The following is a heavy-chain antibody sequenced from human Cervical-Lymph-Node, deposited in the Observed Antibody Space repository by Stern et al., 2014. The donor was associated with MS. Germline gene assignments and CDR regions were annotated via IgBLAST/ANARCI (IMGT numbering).Heavy chain of an antibody. J-gene: IGHJ4*02. CDR2: IWYDGSNK. Sequence: VQLVESGGGVVQPGRSLRLSCAASGFTFSSYGMHWVRQAPGKGLEWVAVIWYDGSNKYYADSVKGRFTISSDNSKNNLYLHMNSLRAEDTAVYYCARDRHDLGYCSGGSCYLPDYWGQGTLVTVSS. CDR3: ARDRHDLGYCSGGSCYLPDY. V-gene: IGHV3-33*01. D-gene: IGHD2-15*01. CDR1: GFTFSSYG.